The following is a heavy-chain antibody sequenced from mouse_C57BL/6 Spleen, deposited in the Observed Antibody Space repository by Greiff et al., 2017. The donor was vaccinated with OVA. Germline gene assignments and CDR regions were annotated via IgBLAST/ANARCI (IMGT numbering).Heavy chain of an antibody. J-gene: IGHJ2*01. CDR2: IDPSDSET. CDR3: ARGGNYPKLGLYYFDY. CDR1: GYTFTSYW. V-gene: IGHV1-52*01. Sequence: QVQLQQPGAELVRPGSSVKLSCKASGYTFTSYWMHWVKQRPIQGLEWIGNIDPSDSETHYNQKFKDKATLTVDKSSSTAYMQLSSLTSEDSAVYYCARGGNYPKLGLYYFDYWGQGTTLTVSS. D-gene: IGHD2-1*01.